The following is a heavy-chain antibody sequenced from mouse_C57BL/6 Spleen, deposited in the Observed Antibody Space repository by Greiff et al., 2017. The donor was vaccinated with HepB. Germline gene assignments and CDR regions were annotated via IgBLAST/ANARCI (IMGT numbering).Heavy chain of an antibody. CDR3: ARPSYGNYFDY. D-gene: IGHD2-10*01. J-gene: IGHJ2*01. V-gene: IGHV14-2*01. CDR1: GFNIKDYY. CDR2: IDPEDGET. Sequence: SGAELVKPGASVKLSCTASGFNIKDYYMHWVKQRTEQGLEWIGRIDPEDGETKYAPKFQGKATITADTSSNTAYLQLSSLTSKDTAVYYCARPSYGNYFDYWGQGTTLTVSS.